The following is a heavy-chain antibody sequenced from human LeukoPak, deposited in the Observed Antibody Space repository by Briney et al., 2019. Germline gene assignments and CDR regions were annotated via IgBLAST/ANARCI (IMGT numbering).Heavy chain of an antibody. CDR2: IHPGDSDT. D-gene: IGHD2-15*01. Sequence: GESLKISCKASGSTFTNYWIGWVRHTPGKGLGWMGIIHPGDSDTSYRTSFQGQVTMSVDESTTTAYLHWTSLKASDTAIYYCARHAGYCTGGKCYSFYYFDYWGQGTLVTVSS. V-gene: IGHV5-51*01. CDR3: ARHAGYCTGGKCYSFYYFDY. J-gene: IGHJ4*02. CDR1: GSTFTNYW.